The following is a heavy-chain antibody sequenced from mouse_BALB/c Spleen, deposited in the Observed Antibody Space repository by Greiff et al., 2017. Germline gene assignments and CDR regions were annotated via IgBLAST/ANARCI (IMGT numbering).Heavy chain of an antibody. CDR1: GYSITSDYA. D-gene: IGHD2-3*01. CDR2: ISYSGST. CDR3: AVYDSPYAMDY. J-gene: IGHJ4*01. Sequence: DVQLQESGPGLVKPSQSLSLTCTVTGYSITSDYAWNWIRQFPGNKLEWMGYISYSGSTSYNPSLKSRISITRDTSKNQFFLQLNSVTTEDTATYYCAVYDSPYAMDYWGQGTSVTVSS. V-gene: IGHV3-2*02.